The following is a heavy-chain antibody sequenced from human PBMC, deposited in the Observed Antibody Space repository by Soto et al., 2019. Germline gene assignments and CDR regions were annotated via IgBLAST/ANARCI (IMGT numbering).Heavy chain of an antibody. CDR1: GYTFTSYY. Sequence: QVQLVQSGAEVKKPGASVKVSCKASGYTFTSYYMHWVRQAPGQGFEWMGIINPSGGSTNYAQKFQGRFTMTRDTSTSTVYMDLSSLRSEDTAVYYCARHLAAGDYWGQGTVVTVSS. CDR2: INPSGGST. J-gene: IGHJ4*02. V-gene: IGHV1-46*01. D-gene: IGHD6-13*01. CDR3: ARHLAAGDY.